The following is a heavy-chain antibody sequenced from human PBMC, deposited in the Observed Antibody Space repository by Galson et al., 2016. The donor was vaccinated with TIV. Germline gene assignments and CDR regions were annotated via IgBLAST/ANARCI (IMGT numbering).Heavy chain of an antibody. CDR3: AKCRRGYDSSWFPRAAYYYYAMDV. V-gene: IGHV3-30*18. CDR1: GFTFSTYG. Sequence: SLRLSCAASGFTFSTYGMHWVRQAPGKGLEWVAVASYNGGNKYYAASVKGRFTISRDNSKNTLHLQMNSLRAEDTAVYYCAKCRRGYDSSWFPRAAYYYYAMDVWGQGTTVTASS. CDR2: ASYNGGNK. J-gene: IGHJ6*02. D-gene: IGHD6-13*01.